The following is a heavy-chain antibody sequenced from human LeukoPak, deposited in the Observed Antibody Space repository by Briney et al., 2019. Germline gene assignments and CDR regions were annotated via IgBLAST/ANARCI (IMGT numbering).Heavy chain of an antibody. Sequence: GGSLRLSCAASGFTFSTHSMNWVRQDPGKGLEWVSSISSSSNYIYYTDSVKGRFTISRDNAKNSLYLQMNSLRAEDTAVYYCASPLVGASTYWGQGTLVTVSS. CDR2: ISSSSNYI. CDR3: ASPLVGASTY. D-gene: IGHD1-26*01. CDR1: GFTFSTHS. J-gene: IGHJ4*02. V-gene: IGHV3-21*01.